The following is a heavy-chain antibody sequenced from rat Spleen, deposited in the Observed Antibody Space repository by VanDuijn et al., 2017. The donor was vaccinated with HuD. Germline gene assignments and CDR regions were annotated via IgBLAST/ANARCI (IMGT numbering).Heavy chain of an antibody. J-gene: IGHJ2*01. CDR1: GFTFSSFA. D-gene: IGHD1-11*01. CDR2: ITSGGSNT. CDR3: TAGGGYWDY. Sequence: EVQLVESGGGLVQPGRSLELSCEASGFTFSSFAMAWVRQGPKKGLEWVATITSGGSNTFYPDSVKGRFSISRDNAKSTLYLQMDSLRSEDTATYYCTAGGGYWDYWGQGVVVTVSS. V-gene: IGHV5-46*01.